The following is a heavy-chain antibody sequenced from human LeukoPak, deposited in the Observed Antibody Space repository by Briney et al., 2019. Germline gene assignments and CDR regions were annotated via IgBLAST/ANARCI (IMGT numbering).Heavy chain of an antibody. Sequence: RAGGSLRLSCAAPGFTFNNYGMHWVRQAPGKGLEWVALIWYDGSNEDYADSVRGRFTISRDNSKNTLYLQMNSLRAEDTAVYYCARDGGIVGTTMCAFDIWGQGTMVTVSS. V-gene: IGHV3-33*01. CDR3: ARDGGIVGTTMCAFDI. CDR2: IWYDGSNE. J-gene: IGHJ3*02. D-gene: IGHD1-26*01. CDR1: GFTFNNYG.